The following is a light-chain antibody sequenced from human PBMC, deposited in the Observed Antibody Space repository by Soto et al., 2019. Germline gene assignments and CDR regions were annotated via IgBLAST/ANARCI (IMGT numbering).Light chain of an antibody. V-gene: IGKV2-30*01. CDR2: KVS. CDR3: MQGTHWPPT. Sequence: DVVMTQSPLSLPVTLGQPASISCRSSQSLVYSDGNTSLNWFQQRPGQSPRRLIYKVSNRDSGVPDRVSGSGSGTDFTLKISRVEAEDVGVYYCMQGTHWPPTFGQGTKLEIK. CDR1: QSLVYSDGNTS. J-gene: IGKJ2*01.